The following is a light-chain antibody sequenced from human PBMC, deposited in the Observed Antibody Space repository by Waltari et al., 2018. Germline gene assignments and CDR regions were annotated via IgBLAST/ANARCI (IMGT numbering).Light chain of an antibody. Sequence: QSVLTQPPSASGTPGQRVTISCSGSNSNLGSNTVSWYQQLPGTAPKLLVYSNNQRPLGVPDRCSGSKARANASLAISGLQSEDEADYYCAAWDDSLNDFVFGAGTKVTVL. V-gene: IGLV1-44*01. CDR3: AAWDDSLNDFV. CDR1: NSNLGSNT. CDR2: SNN. J-gene: IGLJ1*01.